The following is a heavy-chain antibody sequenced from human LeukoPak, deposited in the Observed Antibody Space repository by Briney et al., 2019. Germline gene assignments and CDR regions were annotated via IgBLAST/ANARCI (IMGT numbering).Heavy chain of an antibody. V-gene: IGHV1-2*02. Sequence: ASVKVSRKASGYTFTGYYMHWVRQAPGQGLEWMGWINPNSGGTNYAQKFQGRVTMTRDTSISTAYMELSRLRSDDTAVYYCARGGFSGSYHHDAFDIWGQGTMVTVSS. CDR3: ARGGFSGSYHHDAFDI. CDR1: GYTFTGYY. CDR2: INPNSGGT. J-gene: IGHJ3*02. D-gene: IGHD1-26*01.